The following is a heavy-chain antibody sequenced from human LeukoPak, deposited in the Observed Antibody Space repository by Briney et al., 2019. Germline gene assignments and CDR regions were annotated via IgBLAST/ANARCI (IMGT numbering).Heavy chain of an antibody. V-gene: IGHV3-33*08. CDR1: GFTFSSYG. J-gene: IGHJ4*02. CDR3: ARDSDTANFVEY. D-gene: IGHD5-18*01. Sequence: PGRSLRLSCAASGFTFSSYGMHWVRQAPGKGLEWVAVIWYDGSNKYYADSVKGRFTISRDNSKNTLYLQMNSLRAEDTAVYYCARDSDTANFVEYWGQGTLVTVSS. CDR2: IWYDGSNK.